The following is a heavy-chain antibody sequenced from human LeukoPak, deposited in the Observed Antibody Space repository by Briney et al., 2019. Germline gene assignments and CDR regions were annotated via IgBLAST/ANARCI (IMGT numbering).Heavy chain of an antibody. D-gene: IGHD3-22*01. Sequence: ASVKVSCKASGYTFTGYSIHWVRQSPGQGLEWMGWINLKSGGTNYAQKFQARVTMTRETSISTAYMELSRLRSDDTAVYYCAREDSTGYSSLDYWGQGTLVTVSS. V-gene: IGHV1-2*02. CDR1: GYTFTGYS. CDR3: AREDSTGYSSLDY. CDR2: INLKSGGT. J-gene: IGHJ4*02.